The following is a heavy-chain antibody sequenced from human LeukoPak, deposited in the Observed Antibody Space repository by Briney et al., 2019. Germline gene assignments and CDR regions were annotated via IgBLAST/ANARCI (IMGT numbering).Heavy chain of an antibody. Sequence: GGSLRLSCAASGFTFSSYAMSWVRQAPGKGLEWVSSISGSGGRTYYADSVKGRFTISRDNSKNTLYLQMNSLRAEDTAVYYCAKSVNFSNYRVYYYYMDVWGRGTTVAVSS. CDR3: AKSVNFSNYRVYYYYMDV. V-gene: IGHV3-23*01. CDR1: GFTFSSYA. J-gene: IGHJ6*03. CDR2: ISGSGGRT. D-gene: IGHD4-11*01.